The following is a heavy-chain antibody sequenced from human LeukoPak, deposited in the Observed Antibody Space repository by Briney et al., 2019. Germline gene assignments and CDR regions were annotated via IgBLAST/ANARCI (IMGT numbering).Heavy chain of an antibody. V-gene: IGHV3-15*07. CDR3: TTRYCSGGSCPDY. Sequence: GGSLRLSCTASGFTLSDYAFHWARQAPGKGLEWVGRIKSKTDGGTTDYAAPVKGRFTISRDDSKNTLYLQMNSLKTEDTAVYYCTTRYCSGGSCPDYWGQGTLVTVSS. J-gene: IGHJ4*02. CDR1: GFTLSDYA. D-gene: IGHD2-15*01. CDR2: IKSKTDGGTT.